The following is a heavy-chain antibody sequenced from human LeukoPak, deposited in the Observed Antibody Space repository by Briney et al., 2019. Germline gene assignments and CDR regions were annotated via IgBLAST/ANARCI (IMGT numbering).Heavy chain of an antibody. D-gene: IGHD1-7*01. J-gene: IGHJ4*02. V-gene: IGHV3-7*01. CDR3: ARGTNFGYFDY. CDR2: IKQDGSEK. CDR1: GFTFSSYW. Sequence: RPGGSLRLFCAASGFTFSSYWMSWVRQAPGKGLEWVANIKQDGSEKYYVDSVKGRFTISRDNAKNSLYLQMNSLRAEDTAVYYCARGTNFGYFDYWGQGTLVTVSS.